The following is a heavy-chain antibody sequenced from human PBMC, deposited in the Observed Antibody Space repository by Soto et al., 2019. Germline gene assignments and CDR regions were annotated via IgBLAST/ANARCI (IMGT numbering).Heavy chain of an antibody. CDR3: ARAYSGSGSYYYYYGMDV. D-gene: IGHD3-10*01. V-gene: IGHV3-20*04. CDR1: GFTFDDYG. J-gene: IGHJ6*02. CDR2: INWNGGST. Sequence: TGGSLRLSCAASGFTFDDYGMTWVRQAPGKGLEWVSGINWNGGSTGYADSVKGRFTISRDNAKNSLYLQMNSLRAEDTALYYCARAYSGSGSYYYYYGMDVWGQGTTVTVSS.